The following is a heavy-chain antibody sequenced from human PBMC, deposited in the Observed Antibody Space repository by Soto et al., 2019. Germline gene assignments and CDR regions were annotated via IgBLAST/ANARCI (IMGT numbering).Heavy chain of an antibody. Sequence: QVQLVESGGGVVQPGRSLRLSCAASGFTFSSYGMHWVRQAPGKGREWVAVIWYDGSKKYYADYVNGRFTFSRDNSKNTLYLEMNSLQAEDTAVYYCARDEQYYYDSSGYYYGGLDYWGQGTLVTVSS. V-gene: IGHV3-33*01. CDR2: IWYDGSKK. J-gene: IGHJ4*02. CDR1: GFTFSSYG. D-gene: IGHD3-22*01. CDR3: ARDEQYYYDSSGYYYGGLDY.